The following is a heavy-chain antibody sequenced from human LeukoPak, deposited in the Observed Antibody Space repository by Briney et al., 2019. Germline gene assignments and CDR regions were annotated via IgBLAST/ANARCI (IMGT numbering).Heavy chain of an antibody. Sequence: ASVKVSCKASGYTFTSYAMHWVRQAPGQGLEWMGRVNPNSGGTNYAQKFQGRVTTTRDTSINTAYLELSRLRSDDTAVYYCARDPRIAVAGKYFDYWGQGTLVTVSS. J-gene: IGHJ4*02. CDR2: VNPNSGGT. CDR1: GYTFTSYA. V-gene: IGHV1-2*06. D-gene: IGHD6-19*01. CDR3: ARDPRIAVAGKYFDY.